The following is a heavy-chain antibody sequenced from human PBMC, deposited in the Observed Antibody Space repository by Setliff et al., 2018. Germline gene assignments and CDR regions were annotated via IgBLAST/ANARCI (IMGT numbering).Heavy chain of an antibody. J-gene: IGHJ6*03. V-gene: IGHV3-7*01. D-gene: IGHD2-2*02. CDR3: ARHKYTHYMDV. Sequence: PGGSLRLSCAASGFTFSSYWMSWDRQAPGRGLEWVATITQGGSEKFYVDSVKGRFNISRDNAKNSLSLQMNSLRAEDTAVYYCARHKYTHYMDVWDKGATVTVSS. CDR2: ITQGGSEK. CDR1: GFTFSSYW.